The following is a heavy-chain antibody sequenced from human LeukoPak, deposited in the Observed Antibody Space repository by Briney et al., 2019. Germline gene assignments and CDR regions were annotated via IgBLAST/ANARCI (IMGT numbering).Heavy chain of an antibody. CDR2: FDVEDGEI. V-gene: IGHV1-24*01. J-gene: IGHJ3*02. D-gene: IGHD3-3*01. CDR1: GYTLTQLS. Sequence: ASVKVSCKVSGYTLTQLSVHWVRQAPGKELEWMGGFDVEDGEIIYAQKFQGRVTMTEDTSTDTAYMELSSLRSEDTAVYYCATNRQIMILGVVIMPAFDIWGHGTMVTVSS. CDR3: ATNRQIMILGVVIMPAFDI.